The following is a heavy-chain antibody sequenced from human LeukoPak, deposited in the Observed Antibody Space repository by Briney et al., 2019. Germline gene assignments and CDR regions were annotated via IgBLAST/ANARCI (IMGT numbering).Heavy chain of an antibody. J-gene: IGHJ4*02. CDR1: GYSINSGYY. CDR2: IYRTSST. V-gene: IGHV4-38-2*02. D-gene: IGHD3-10*01. CDR3: ARVGYYASGNYYNDRGAFDY. Sequence: SETLSLTCTVSGYSINSGYYWVWIRQPPGKGLERIGSIYRTSSTNYNPSLKSRVTISVDTSKNQFSLKLSSLTAADTAVYYCARVGYYASGNYYNDRGAFDYWGQGTLVIVSS.